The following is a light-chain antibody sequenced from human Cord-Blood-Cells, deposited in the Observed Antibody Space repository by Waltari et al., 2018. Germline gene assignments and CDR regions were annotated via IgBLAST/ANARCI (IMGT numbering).Light chain of an antibody. CDR3: QQSYSTPTIT. CDR1: QSISSY. J-gene: IGKJ5*01. CDR2: AAS. V-gene: IGKV1-39*01. Sequence: DIQMTQSPSSLSASVGDRVTITCRASQSISSYLNWYQQKPGKAPKLLIYAASSLQSGVPSRFSGSGSGTDFTLTISILQHEEFATYYCQQSYSTPTITFGQGTRLEI.